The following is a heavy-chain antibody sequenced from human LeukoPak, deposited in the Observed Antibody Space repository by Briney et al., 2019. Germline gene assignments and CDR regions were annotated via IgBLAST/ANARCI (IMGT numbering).Heavy chain of an antibody. CDR1: GFTFSSYG. CDR2: ISGNAGTT. J-gene: IGHJ6*03. D-gene: IGHD3-10*01. Sequence: GGSLRLSCAASGFTFSSYGMSWVRQTPGKGLEWVSSISGNAGTTYYADSVKGRFTISRDNSRNTLYLQMNSLRAEDTAVYYCARVYYGSGSLHYYYYFMDVWGKGTTVTISS. CDR3: ARVYYGSGSLHYYYYFMDV. V-gene: IGHV3-23*01.